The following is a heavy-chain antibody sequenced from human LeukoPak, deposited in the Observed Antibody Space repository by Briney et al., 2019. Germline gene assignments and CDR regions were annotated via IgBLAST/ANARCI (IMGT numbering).Heavy chain of an antibody. Sequence: GGSLRLSCAAPGFTFDDYAMHWVRQAPGKGLEGVSGISWNGGSIGYGDLLKGPFTISRDNAKNSLYLQMNSLRAEDTALYYCATTFIAATLGYGMDVWGQGTTVTVSS. CDR1: GFTFDDYA. V-gene: IGHV3-9*01. D-gene: IGHD6-25*01. CDR3: ATTFIAATLGYGMDV. CDR2: ISWNGGSI. J-gene: IGHJ6*02.